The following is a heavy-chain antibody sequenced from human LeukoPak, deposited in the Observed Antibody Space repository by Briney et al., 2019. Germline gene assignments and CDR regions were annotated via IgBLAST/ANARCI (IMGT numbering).Heavy chain of an antibody. V-gene: IGHV3-23*01. CDR3: AKSGCSSTSCYSILSGWLDP. Sequence: GGSLRLSCAASGFTFSNYGLNWVRQAPGKGLEWVSGISNSGGTTYYADSVKGRFTISRDNSKNTLYLQMNSLRAEDTAVYYCAKSGCSSTSCYSILSGWLDPWGQGTLVTVSS. CDR2: ISNSGGTT. J-gene: IGHJ5*02. D-gene: IGHD2-2*02. CDR1: GFTFSNYG.